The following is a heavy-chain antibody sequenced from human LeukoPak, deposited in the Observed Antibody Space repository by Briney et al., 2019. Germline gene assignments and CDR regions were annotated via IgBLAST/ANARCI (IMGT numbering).Heavy chain of an antibody. CDR2: IYSGGST. Sequence: GGSLRLSCAASGFTVSSNYMSWVRQAPGKGLEWVSVIYSGGSTYYADSVKGRFTISRDNSKNTLYLQMNSLRAEDTAVYYCARDRYDGLYYFDYWGQGTLVTVSS. J-gene: IGHJ4*02. V-gene: IGHV3-53*05. CDR3: ARDRYDGLYYFDY. D-gene: IGHD3-22*01. CDR1: GFTVSSNY.